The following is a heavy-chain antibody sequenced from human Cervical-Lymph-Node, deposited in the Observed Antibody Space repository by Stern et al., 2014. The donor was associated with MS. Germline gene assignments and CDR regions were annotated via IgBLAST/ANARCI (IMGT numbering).Heavy chain of an antibody. D-gene: IGHD4-17*01. CDR3: ARGNYGDFLIDY. CDR2: MFTGGAA. J-gene: IGHJ4*02. Sequence: EVQLVESGGGLVQPGGSLRLSCAASGFNVEGFYMTWVRQAPGKGLKWVSLMFTGGAAYYADSVKGRFTISRDDSKKTVHLQMNSLRVDDTAVYYCARGNYGDFLIDYWGQGTLVTVSS. CDR1: GFNVEGFY. V-gene: IGHV3-66*02.